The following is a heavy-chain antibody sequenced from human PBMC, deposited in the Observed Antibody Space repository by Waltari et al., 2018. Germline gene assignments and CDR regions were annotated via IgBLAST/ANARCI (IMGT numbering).Heavy chain of an antibody. CDR2: TYYMSKWYN. V-gene: IGHV6-1*01. Sequence: QVQLQQSGPGLVKPSQTLSLTCAISGDSVSSNSAPWTWLRHYPWIGLEWLGRTYYMSKWYNDYAVTVKSRITINPDTSKNQFSLQLNSVTPEDTAVYYCARGVSGIAAAGIYWYFDLWGRGTLVTVSS. J-gene: IGHJ2*01. CDR3: ARGVSGIAAAGIYWYFDL. D-gene: IGHD6-13*01. CDR1: GDSVSSNSAP.